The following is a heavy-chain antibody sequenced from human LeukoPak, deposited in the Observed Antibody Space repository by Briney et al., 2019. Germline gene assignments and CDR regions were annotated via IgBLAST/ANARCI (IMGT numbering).Heavy chain of an antibody. CDR2: IIPILGIA. V-gene: IGHV1-69*04. CDR3: ANRNYYDSSGYFLDV. J-gene: IGHJ6*02. D-gene: IGHD3-22*01. CDR1: GYTFTSYG. Sequence: SVKVSCKASGYTFTSYGISWVRQAPGQGLEWMGRIIPILGIANYAQKFQGRVTITADKSTSTAYTELSSLRSEDTAVYYCANRNYYDSSGYFLDVWGQGTTVTVSS.